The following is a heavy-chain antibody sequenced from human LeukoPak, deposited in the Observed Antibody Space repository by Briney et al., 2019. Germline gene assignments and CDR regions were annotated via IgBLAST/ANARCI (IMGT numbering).Heavy chain of an antibody. J-gene: IGHJ4*02. Sequence: PGGSLRLSCAASGFTFTSYSMNWVRQAPGKGLEWVSTISGGGGSTYYADSVKDRFTISRDYSNNTLYLQMNSLRADDTAVYYCAKVASADAQARLNYWGQGTLVTVSS. V-gene: IGHV3-23*01. CDR3: AKVASADAQARLNY. D-gene: IGHD6-19*01. CDR2: ISGGGGST. CDR1: GFTFTSYS.